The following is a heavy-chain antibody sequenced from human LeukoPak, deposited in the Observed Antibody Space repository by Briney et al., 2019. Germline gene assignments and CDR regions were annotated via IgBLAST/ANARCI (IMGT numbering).Heavy chain of an antibody. J-gene: IGHJ4*02. CDR1: GFTFSSYG. CDR3: AKDNGMATITREYYFDY. CDR2: ISSSGSTI. Sequence: GGSLRLSCAASGFTFSSYGMSWVRQAPGKGLEWVSYISSSGSTIYYADSVKGRFTISRDNAKNSLYLQMNSLRAEDTAVYYCAKDNGMATITREYYFDYWGQGTLVTVSS. V-gene: IGHV3-48*04. D-gene: IGHD5-24*01.